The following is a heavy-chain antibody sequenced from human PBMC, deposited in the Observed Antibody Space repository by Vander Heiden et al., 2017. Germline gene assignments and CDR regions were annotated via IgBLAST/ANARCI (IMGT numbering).Heavy chain of an antibody. D-gene: IGHD3-10*01. CDR1: GGSFSGYY. J-gene: IGHJ4*02. V-gene: IGHV4-34*01. CDR2: INHSGST. Sequence: QVQLQQWGAGLLKPSETLSLTCAVYGGSFSGYYWSWIRQPPGKGLEWIGEINHSGSTNYNPALKSRVTISVDTSKNQFSLKLSSVTAADTAVYYCARVRYYYGSVDYWCQGTLVTVSS. CDR3: ARVRYYYGSVDY.